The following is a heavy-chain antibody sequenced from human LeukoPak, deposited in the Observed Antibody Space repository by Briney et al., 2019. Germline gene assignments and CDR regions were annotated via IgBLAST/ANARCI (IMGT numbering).Heavy chain of an antibody. Sequence: PSETLSLTCSVSGGSIGTNSWNWIRQPPAQGLEGMVYIYYSGRADYNPSLKSRVTMSVDTSKNQFSLKLTSVTAADTAVCYCARRGVEMAAIRPDNWFDPWGQGTLVTVSS. CDR3: ARRGVEMAAIRPDNWFDP. V-gene: IGHV4-59*08. CDR2: IYYSGRA. D-gene: IGHD5-24*01. CDR1: GGSIGTNS. J-gene: IGHJ5*02.